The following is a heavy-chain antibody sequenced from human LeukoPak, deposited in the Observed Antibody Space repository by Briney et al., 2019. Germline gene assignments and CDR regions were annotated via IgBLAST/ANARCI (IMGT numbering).Heavy chain of an antibody. CDR3: ATGVPYYYDSSGYLTFDY. CDR1: GYTLTELS. Sequence: ASVKVSCKVSGYTLTELSMHWVRQAPGKGLEWMGGFDPEDGETVYAQKFQGRVTMTEDTSTDTAYVELSSLRSEDTAVYYCATGVPYYYDSSGYLTFDYWGQGTLVTVSS. D-gene: IGHD3-22*01. CDR2: FDPEDGET. J-gene: IGHJ4*02. V-gene: IGHV1-24*01.